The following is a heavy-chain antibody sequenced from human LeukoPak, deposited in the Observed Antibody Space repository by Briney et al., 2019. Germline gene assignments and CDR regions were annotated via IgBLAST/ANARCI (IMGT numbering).Heavy chain of an antibody. CDR3: ARNILFAFDI. D-gene: IGHD2/OR15-2a*01. CDR2: IYNDGST. Sequence: GGSLRLSCASSWLTVSSSYMSWVRQAPVKGLEWFSIIYNDGSTYYADSMKGRFTISRDNSKNTLYLQVNSLRAEDTAMYYCARNILFAFDIWGQGTMVTVSS. CDR1: WLTVSSSY. V-gene: IGHV3-53*01. J-gene: IGHJ3*02.